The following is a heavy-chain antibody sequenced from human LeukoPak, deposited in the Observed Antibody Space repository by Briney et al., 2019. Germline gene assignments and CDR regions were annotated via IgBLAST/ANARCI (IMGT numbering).Heavy chain of an antibody. CDR3: AELGITMIGGV. Sequence: GGSLRLSCAASGFTFSSYSMNWVRQAPGKGLEWVSYISSSGSTIYYADSVKGRFTISRDNAKNSLYLQMSSLRAEDTAVYYCAELGITMIGGVWGKGTTVTISS. D-gene: IGHD3-10*02. CDR2: ISSSGSTI. CDR1: GFTFSSYS. J-gene: IGHJ6*04. V-gene: IGHV3-48*04.